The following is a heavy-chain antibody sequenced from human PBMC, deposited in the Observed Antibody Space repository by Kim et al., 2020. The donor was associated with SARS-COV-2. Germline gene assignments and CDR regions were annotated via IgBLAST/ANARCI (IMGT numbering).Heavy chain of an antibody. CDR1: GGSISSSNSY. CDR2: ISYSGYT. D-gene: IGHD1-1*01. CDR3: AREVVLGRRRNNWFDP. V-gene: IGHV4-39*07. Sequence: SETLSLTCTVAGGSISSSNSYWGWIRQPPGKGLEWIGSISYSGYTYYNPSLKSRVTVSVDTSKNLFSLKVNSVTAADTAVYYCAREVVLGRRRNNWFDPWGQGILVTVSS. J-gene: IGHJ5*02.